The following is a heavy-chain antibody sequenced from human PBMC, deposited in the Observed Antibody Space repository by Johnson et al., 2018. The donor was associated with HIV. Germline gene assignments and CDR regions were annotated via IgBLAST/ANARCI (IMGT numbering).Heavy chain of an antibody. J-gene: IGHJ3*02. V-gene: IGHV3-30*03. D-gene: IGHD2-15*01. Sequence: QVHLVESGGGVVQPGRSLRLSCAASGFTFSSFGMHWVRQDPGKGLEWMTIISDDGCNKNYADSVKGRFTVSRDNSKNTLYLHMNSLRPDDTAVYDCARSPRIVVVVAATVGHAFDIWGQGTMVTVSS. CDR1: GFTFSSFG. CDR3: ARSPRIVVVVAATVGHAFDI. CDR2: ISDDGCNK.